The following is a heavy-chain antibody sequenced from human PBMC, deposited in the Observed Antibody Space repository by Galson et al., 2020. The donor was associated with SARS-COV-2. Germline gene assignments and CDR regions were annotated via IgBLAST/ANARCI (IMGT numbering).Heavy chain of an antibody. CDR1: GFTFSSYA. CDR2: ISGSGRST. J-gene: IGHJ3*01. CDR3: AKDRREYYDSGGYYDAFDL. V-gene: IGHV3-23*01. Sequence: GGSLRLSCAASGFTFSSYAMSWVRQAPGKGLEWVSTISGSGRSTYYADSVRGRFTISRDISKNTLYLQMNSLRAEDTAVYYCAKDRREYYDSGGYYDAFDLWGQGTMVTVSS. D-gene: IGHD3-22*01.